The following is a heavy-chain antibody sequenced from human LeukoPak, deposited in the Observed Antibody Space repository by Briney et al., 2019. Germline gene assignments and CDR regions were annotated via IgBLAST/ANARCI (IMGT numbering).Heavy chain of an antibody. Sequence: GGSLRLSCAASGFTVSSIHMVWVRQAPGKGLEWVSVTYTGGNSYYADSVKGRFIISRDISKNTLYLQMNSLRAEDSAVYYCAKDGGLWVSAHWGDSWGRGTLVTVSS. CDR1: GFTVSSIH. D-gene: IGHD7-27*01. J-gene: IGHJ4*02. CDR2: TYTGGNS. CDR3: AKDGGLWVSAHWGDS. V-gene: IGHV3-53*01.